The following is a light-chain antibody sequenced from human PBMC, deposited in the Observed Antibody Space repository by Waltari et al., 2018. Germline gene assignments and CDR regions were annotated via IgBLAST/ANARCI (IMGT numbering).Light chain of an antibody. CDR1: QDINIR. CDR3: QQYKSYPIT. J-gene: IGKJ4*01. CDR2: GAS. Sequence: DIQMTQSPSSLSASVGDRVTITFRASQDINIRLAWYQQKPERAPTSLIYGASSLQSGVPSRFSGSGSGTDFTLTISSLQPEDFATYYCQQYKSYPITFGGGTKVDIK. V-gene: IGKV1D-16*01.